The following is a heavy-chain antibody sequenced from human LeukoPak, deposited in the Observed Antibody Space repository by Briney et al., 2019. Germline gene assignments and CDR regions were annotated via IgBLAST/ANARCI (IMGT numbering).Heavy chain of an antibody. Sequence: ASVKVSCKASGYTFTGYYMHWVRQAPGQGLEWMGWINPNSGGTNYAQKFQGRVTMTRDTSISTAYMELSRLRSDDTAVYYCARDPNPITMVRGVKDYWGQGTLVTVSS. CDR1: GYTFTGYY. CDR2: INPNSGGT. V-gene: IGHV1-2*02. D-gene: IGHD3-10*01. CDR3: ARDPNPITMVRGVKDY. J-gene: IGHJ4*02.